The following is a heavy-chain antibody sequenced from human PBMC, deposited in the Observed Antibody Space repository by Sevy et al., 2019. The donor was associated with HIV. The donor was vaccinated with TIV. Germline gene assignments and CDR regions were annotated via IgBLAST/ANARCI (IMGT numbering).Heavy chain of an antibody. CDR1: GFIFSNYP. D-gene: IGHD2-2*01. V-gene: IGHV3-23*01. Sequence: GGSLRLSCAASGFIFSNYPMSWVRHSPGKGLERVSDISAGGTTTYYADSVEGRFTISRDNSKNTVSLQMNSLGAEDTAIYYCAKRYCSTITCYDDDFWNPYYFYGLDVWGQGISVTVSS. CDR2: ISAGGTTT. CDR3: AKRYCSTITCYDDDFWNPYYFYGLDV. J-gene: IGHJ6*02.